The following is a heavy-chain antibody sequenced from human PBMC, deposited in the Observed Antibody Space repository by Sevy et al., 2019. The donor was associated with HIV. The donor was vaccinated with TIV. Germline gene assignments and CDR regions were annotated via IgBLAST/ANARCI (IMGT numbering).Heavy chain of an antibody. D-gene: IGHD3-10*01. J-gene: IGHJ4*02. V-gene: IGHV3-23*01. Sequence: GGSLRLSCAASGFTFSSYAMSWVRQAPGKGLEWVSAISGSGGSTYYADSVKGRFTISRDNSKNTLYLQMNSLRAEDTAVYYCAKAPRKQYYYGSGSYYNDYWGRGTLVTVSS. CDR3: AKAPRKQYYYGSGSYYNDY. CDR1: GFTFSSYA. CDR2: ISGSGGST.